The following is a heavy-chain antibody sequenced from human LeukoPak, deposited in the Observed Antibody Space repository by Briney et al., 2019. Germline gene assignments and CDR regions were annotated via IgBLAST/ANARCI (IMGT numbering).Heavy chain of an antibody. D-gene: IGHD1/OR15-1a*01. CDR2: ISWNSGSI. CDR1: GFTFDDYA. J-gene: IGHJ4*02. Sequence: SLRLSCAASGFTFDDYAMHWVRQAPGKGLEWVSGISWNSGSIGYADSVKGRFTISRDNAKNSLYLQMNSLRAEDTALYYCAKDNSGTFDYWGQGTLVTVSS. CDR3: AKDNSGTFDY. V-gene: IGHV3-9*01.